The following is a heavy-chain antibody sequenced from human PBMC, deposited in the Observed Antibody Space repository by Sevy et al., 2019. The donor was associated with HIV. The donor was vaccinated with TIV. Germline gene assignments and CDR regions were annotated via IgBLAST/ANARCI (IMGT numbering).Heavy chain of an antibody. CDR3: ARGQLLQFLEWPSYSLDV. J-gene: IGHJ6*02. CDR2: INSHGTIT. V-gene: IGHV3-74*01. Sequence: GGSLRLSCAASGFTFSSHWMFWVRQAPGKGLMWVSHINSHGTITNNADSVKGRFAISRDNAKNTVYLRMDSLRAEDTAVYYCARGQLLQFLEWPSYSLDVWGQGTTVTVSS. CDR1: GFTFSSHW. D-gene: IGHD3-3*01.